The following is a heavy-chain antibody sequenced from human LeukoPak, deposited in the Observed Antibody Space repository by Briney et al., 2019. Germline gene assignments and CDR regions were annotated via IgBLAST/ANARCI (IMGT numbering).Heavy chain of an antibody. J-gene: IGHJ6*02. Sequence: GGSLRLSCAASGFTFSSYGMHWVRQAPGKGLEWVAVIWYDGSSKYYADSVKGRFTISRDNSKNTLYLQMNSLRAEDTAVYYCARGLRAHYYYYGMDVWGQGTTVTVSS. CDR1: GFTFSSYG. CDR3: ARGLRAHYYYYGMDV. V-gene: IGHV3-33*01. CDR2: IWYDGSSK.